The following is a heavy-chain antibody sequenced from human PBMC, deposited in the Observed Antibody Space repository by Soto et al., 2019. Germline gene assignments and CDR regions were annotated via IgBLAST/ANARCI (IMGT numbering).Heavy chain of an antibody. V-gene: IGHV3-33*01. CDR2: IWYDGSNK. CDR3: ARDEYYYDSSGPGPDY. D-gene: IGHD3-22*01. CDR1: GFTFSSYG. J-gene: IGHJ4*02. Sequence: GGSLRLSCAASGFTFSSYGMHWVRQAPGKGLEWVAVIWYDGSNKYYADSVKGRFTISRDNSKNTLYLQMNSLRAEDTAVYYCARDEYYYDSSGPGPDYWGQGTLVTVSS.